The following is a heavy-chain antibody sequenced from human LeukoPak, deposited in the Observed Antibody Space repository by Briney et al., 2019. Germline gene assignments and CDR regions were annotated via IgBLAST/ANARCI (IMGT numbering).Heavy chain of an antibody. V-gene: IGHV4-59*01. CDR3: ARGAYSNYLSVDY. CDR1: GGSIASYY. J-gene: IGHJ4*01. Sequence: LSPTGAISGGSIASYYGSWVRQPPGHGLEWIGYLFYSGSTNYNPSLKSRITMSTDTSKNQFSLNVRSVTAADTAVYYCARGAYSNYLSVDYWGHGILVTVSS. CDR2: LFYSGST. D-gene: IGHD4-11*01.